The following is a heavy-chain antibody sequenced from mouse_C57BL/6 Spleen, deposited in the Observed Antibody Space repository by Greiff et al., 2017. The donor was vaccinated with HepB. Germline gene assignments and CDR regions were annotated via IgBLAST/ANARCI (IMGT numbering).Heavy chain of an antibody. V-gene: IGHV1-82*01. CDR1: GYAFSSSW. CDR2: IYPGDGDT. Sequence: LVESGPELVKPGASVKISCKASGYAFSSSWMNWVKQRPGKGLEWIGRIYPGDGDTNYNGKFKGKATLTADKSSSTAYMQLSSLTSEDSAVYFCAREGFITTVVATDYAMDYWGQGTSVTVSS. J-gene: IGHJ4*01. CDR3: AREGFITTVVATDYAMDY. D-gene: IGHD1-1*01.